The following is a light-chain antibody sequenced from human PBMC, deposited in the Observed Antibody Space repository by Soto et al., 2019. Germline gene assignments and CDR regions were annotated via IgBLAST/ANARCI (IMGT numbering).Light chain of an antibody. Sequence: QSVLTQPPSVSVSPGQSVTISCTGTSSDIGSYNRVSWYQQPPGAAPKLMICEVNNRPSGVPERFSGSKSGNTASLTIFGLQAEDEADYYCRSFTTSDTYVFGTGTKVTVL. CDR1: SSDIGSYNR. J-gene: IGLJ1*01. CDR2: EVN. V-gene: IGLV2-18*02. CDR3: RSFTTSDTYV.